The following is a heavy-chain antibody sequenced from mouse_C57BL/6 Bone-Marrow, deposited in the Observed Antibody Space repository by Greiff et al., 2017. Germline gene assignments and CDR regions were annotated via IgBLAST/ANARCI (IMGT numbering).Heavy chain of an antibody. CDR1: GFNIKDYY. CDR3: PVVADWYFDV. Sequence: EVQLQQSGAELVRPGASVKLSCTASGFNIKDYYMHWVKQRPEQGLEWIGRIDPEDGNTEYAPKFQGKATMTADTSSNTAYLQLSSLTSEDTAVYYCPVVADWYFDVWGTGTTVTVSS. J-gene: IGHJ1*03. V-gene: IGHV14-1*01. D-gene: IGHD1-1*01. CDR2: IDPEDGNT.